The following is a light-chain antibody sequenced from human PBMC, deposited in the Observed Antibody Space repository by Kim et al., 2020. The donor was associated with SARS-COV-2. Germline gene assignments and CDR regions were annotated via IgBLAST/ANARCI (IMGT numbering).Light chain of an antibody. V-gene: IGLV2-23*01. CDR2: EGS. Sequence: QSITIYCTGTRSDVVSYNLVSGYQQHPGKAPKLMIYEGSKRPSGVSNRFSGSKSGNTASLTISGLQAEDEADYYCCSYAGSSSYVVFGGGTQLTVL. CDR3: CSYAGSSSYVV. CDR1: RSDVVSYNL. J-gene: IGLJ2*01.